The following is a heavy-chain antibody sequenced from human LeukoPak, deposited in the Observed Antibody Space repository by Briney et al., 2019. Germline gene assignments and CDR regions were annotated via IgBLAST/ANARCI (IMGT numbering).Heavy chain of an antibody. V-gene: IGHV3-48*03. CDR3: ARVTWYAFDD. Sequence: GGSLRLSCAAFGFTFSNYEMNWVRQAPGKGLEWVSYISSSGSSIFYADSVKGRFTISRDNAKDSLYLQMNSLRAEDTAVCYCARVTWYAFDDWGQGTLVTVSS. CDR2: ISSSGSSI. J-gene: IGHJ4*02. CDR1: GFTFSNYE. D-gene: IGHD6-13*01.